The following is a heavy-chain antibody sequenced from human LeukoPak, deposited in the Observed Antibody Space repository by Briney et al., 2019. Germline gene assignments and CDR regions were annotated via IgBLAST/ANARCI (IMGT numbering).Heavy chain of an antibody. D-gene: IGHD6-19*01. CDR3: ARHDGYSSGWFGY. J-gene: IGHJ4*02. Sequence: SETLSLTCAVYGGSFSGYYWSWIRQPPGKGLEWIGEINHSGSTNYNPSLKSRVTISVDTSKNQFSLKLSSVTAADTAVYYCARHDGYSSGWFGYWGQGTLVTVSS. CDR1: GGSFSGYY. V-gene: IGHV4-34*01. CDR2: INHSGST.